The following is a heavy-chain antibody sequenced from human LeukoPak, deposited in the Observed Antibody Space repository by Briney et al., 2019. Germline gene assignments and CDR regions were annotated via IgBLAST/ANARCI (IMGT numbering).Heavy chain of an antibody. Sequence: GGSLRLSCAASGFTFSNHYMHWVRQAPGKGLVSVSRIDPNGRYTSYADSVKGRFTISRDNAKNTLYLQMNTLGAEDTALYYCVRGSTDWNGRDVWGQGTTVTVSS. CDR1: GFTFSNHY. D-gene: IGHD6-19*01. J-gene: IGHJ6*02. CDR2: IDPNGRYT. V-gene: IGHV3-74*01. CDR3: VRGSTDWNGRDV.